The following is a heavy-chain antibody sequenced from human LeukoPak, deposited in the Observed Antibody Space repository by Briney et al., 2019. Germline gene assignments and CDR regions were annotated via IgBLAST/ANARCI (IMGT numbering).Heavy chain of an antibody. J-gene: IGHJ6*04. CDR1: GGSISSYY. CDR2: IYYSGST. D-gene: IGHD6-13*01. V-gene: IGHV4-59*12. Sequence: SETLSLTCTVSGGSISSYYWSWIRQPPGKGLEWIGYIYYSGSTNYNPSLKSRVTISVDTSKNQFSLKLSSVTAADTAVYYCARETRGIAGVWGKGTTVTVSS. CDR3: ARETRGIAGV.